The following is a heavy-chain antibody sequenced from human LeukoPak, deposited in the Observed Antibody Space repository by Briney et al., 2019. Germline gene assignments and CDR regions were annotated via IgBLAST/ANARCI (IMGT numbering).Heavy chain of an antibody. Sequence: PSETLSLTCAVYGGSFSGYYWSWIRQPPRKGLEWIGEINHSGSTNYNPSLKSRVTISVDTSKNQFSLKLSSVTAADTAVYYCARSPHLNIVVVPAARSRAFDIWGQGTMVTVSS. J-gene: IGHJ3*02. CDR1: GGSFSGYY. CDR3: ARSPHLNIVVVPAARSRAFDI. V-gene: IGHV4-34*01. D-gene: IGHD2-2*01. CDR2: INHSGST.